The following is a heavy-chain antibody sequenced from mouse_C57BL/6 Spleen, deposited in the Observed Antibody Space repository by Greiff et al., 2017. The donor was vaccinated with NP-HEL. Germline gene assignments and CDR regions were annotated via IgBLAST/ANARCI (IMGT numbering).Heavy chain of an antibody. D-gene: IGHD4-1*01. CDR1: GYAFSSYW. V-gene: IGHV1-80*01. CDR2: IYHGDGDT. J-gene: IGHJ1*03. Sequence: VKLQQSGAELVKPGASVKISCKASGYAFSSYWMNWVKQRPGKGLEWIGQIYHGDGDTNYNGKFKGKATLTADKSSSTAYMQLSILTSEDSAVYFCARLAGTGYFDVWGTGTTVTVSS. CDR3: ARLAGTGYFDV.